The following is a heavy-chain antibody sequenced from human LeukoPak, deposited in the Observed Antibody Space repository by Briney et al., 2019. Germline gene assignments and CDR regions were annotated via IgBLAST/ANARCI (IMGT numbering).Heavy chain of an antibody. CDR2: ISAYNGNT. CDR3: ARTRGIAAAGHPYFDY. V-gene: IGHV1-18*01. D-gene: IGHD6-13*01. CDR1: GYTFTSYG. Sequence: ASVKVSCKASGYTFTSYGISWVRQAPGRGLEWMGWISAYNGNTNYAQKLQGRVTMTTDTSTSTAYMELRSLRSDDTAVYYCARTRGIAAAGHPYFDYWGQGTLVTVSS. J-gene: IGHJ4*02.